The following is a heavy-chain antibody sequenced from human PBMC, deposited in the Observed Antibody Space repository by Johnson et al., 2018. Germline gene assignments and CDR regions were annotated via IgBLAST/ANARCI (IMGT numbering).Heavy chain of an antibody. CDR1: GFIFSRYA. CDR2: ISYDGSNK. CDR3: ARGGSRGWYDYYYGMDV. J-gene: IGHJ6*02. Sequence: QVQLVQSGGGVVQPGRSLRLSCGVSGFIFSRYAMHWVRQAPGKGLEWVAVISYDGSNKYYADSVKGRFTISRDNSKTTLYLQMNSLRAEDTAVYYWARGGSRGWYDYYYGMDVWGQGTTVTVSS. D-gene: IGHD6-19*01. V-gene: IGHV3-30-3*01.